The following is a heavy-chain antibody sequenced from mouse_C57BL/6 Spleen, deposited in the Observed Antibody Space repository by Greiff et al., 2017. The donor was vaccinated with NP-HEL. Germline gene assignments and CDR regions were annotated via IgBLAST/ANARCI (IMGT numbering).Heavy chain of an antibody. CDR3: ARQGSDLFAY. J-gene: IGHJ3*01. V-gene: IGHV5-6*01. CDR2: ISSGSSYT. Sequence: EVQLVESGGDLVKPGGSLKLSCAASGFTFSSYGMSWVRQTPDKRLEWVATISSGSSYTYYPDSVKGRFTISRDNAKNTQYLQMSSLKSEDTAMYYCARQGSDLFAYWGQGTLVTVSA. CDR1: GFTFSSYG.